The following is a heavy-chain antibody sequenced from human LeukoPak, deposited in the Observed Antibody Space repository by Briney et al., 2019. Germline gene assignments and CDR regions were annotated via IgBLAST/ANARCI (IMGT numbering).Heavy chain of an antibody. J-gene: IGHJ4*02. CDR1: GGSISSGDYY. Sequence: PSETLSLTCTVSGGSISSGDYYWSWIRQPPGKGLEWIGYIYYSGSTNYNPSLKSRVTISVDTSKKQFSLKLSSVTAADTAVYYCARVGYSYGYVMDYWGQGTLVTVSS. CDR2: IYYSGST. CDR3: ARVGYSYGYVMDY. V-gene: IGHV4-61*08. D-gene: IGHD5-18*01.